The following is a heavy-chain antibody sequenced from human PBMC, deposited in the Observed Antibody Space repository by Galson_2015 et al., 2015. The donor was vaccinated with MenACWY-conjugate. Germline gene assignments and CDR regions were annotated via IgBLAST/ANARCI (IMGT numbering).Heavy chain of an antibody. CDR3: TRSPVGKFDY. CDR2: INVANGDT. Sequence: TVSCTASGSNFATYAIHWVRQAPGHRLEWMAWINVANGDTKYAQKFQDRVTLSTDTSANTVYMELSGLRSEDTAMYYCTRSPVGKFDYWGQGTLLTVSS. J-gene: IGHJ4*02. CDR1: GSNFATYA. D-gene: IGHD2-2*01. V-gene: IGHV1-3*01.